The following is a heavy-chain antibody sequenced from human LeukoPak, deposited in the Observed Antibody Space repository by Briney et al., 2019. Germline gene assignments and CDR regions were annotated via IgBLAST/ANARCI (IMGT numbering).Heavy chain of an antibody. V-gene: IGHV1-18*01. CDR3: ASRVRRYYDSSGYLGT. J-gene: IGHJ5*02. CDR1: CGTFSSYA. Sequence: ASVMVFCKASCGTFSSYAISWVRQDPGEGLEWMGGISAYNGNTNYAQKLQGRVTMTTDTYTSTAYMELRSLRSDDTAVYYCASRVRRYYDSSGYLGTWGQGTLVTVSS. D-gene: IGHD3-22*01. CDR2: ISAYNGNT.